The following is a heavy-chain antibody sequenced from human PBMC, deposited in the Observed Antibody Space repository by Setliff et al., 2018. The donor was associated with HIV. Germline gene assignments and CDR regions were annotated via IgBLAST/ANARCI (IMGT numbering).Heavy chain of an antibody. Sequence: LSLTCTVSGGSISSHYWSWIRQPPGKGLEWIGEIIHSGSTNYNPSLKSRVTLSVDTSKNQFSLKLSSVTAADTAVYYCARRSGWFYDYWGQGTLVTVSS. D-gene: IGHD6-19*01. CDR3: ARRSGWFYDY. V-gene: IGHV4-34*12. J-gene: IGHJ4*02. CDR2: IIHSGST. CDR1: GGSISSHY.